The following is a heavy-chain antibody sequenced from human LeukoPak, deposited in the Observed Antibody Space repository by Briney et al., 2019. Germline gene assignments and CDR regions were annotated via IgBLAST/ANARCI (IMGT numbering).Heavy chain of an antibody. J-gene: IGHJ4*02. V-gene: IGHV3-21*01. Sequence: GGSLRLSCAASGFTFSSYSMNWVRQAPGKGLEWVSSISSSSSYIYYADSVKGRFTISRDNAKNSLYLQMNSLRAEDTAVYYCARDYFRGYSYGYFDYWGQGTLATVSS. CDR2: ISSSSSYI. CDR3: ARDYFRGYSYGYFDY. D-gene: IGHD5-18*01. CDR1: GFTFSSYS.